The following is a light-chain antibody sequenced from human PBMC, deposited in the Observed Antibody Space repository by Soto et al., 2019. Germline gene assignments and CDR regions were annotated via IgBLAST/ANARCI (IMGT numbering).Light chain of an antibody. V-gene: IGKV1-13*02. J-gene: IGKJ5*01. CDR2: DAS. CDR3: QQFNSYPRA. CDR1: QGISSA. Sequence: AIQLTQSPSSLSASVGDRVTITCLASQGISSALAWYQQKPGKAPKLLIYDASSLESGVPSRFSGSGSGTDFTLTISSLPPEDFATYYGQQFNSYPRAFGQGTRLEIK.